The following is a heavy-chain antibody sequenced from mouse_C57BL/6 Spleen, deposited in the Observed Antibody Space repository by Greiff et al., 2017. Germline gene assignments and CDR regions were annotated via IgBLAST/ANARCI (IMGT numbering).Heavy chain of an antibody. J-gene: IGHJ2*01. Sequence: EVQLQPSGAELVKPGASVKLSCTASGFNITDYYMHWVKQRTEQGLEWIGRIDPEDGETKYAPQFQGQAPITADTSSNTAYLQLSLRTSEDTADYYCAVITSVGASDYWGQGTTLTGSS. V-gene: IGHV14-2*01. CDR1: GFNITDYY. CDR2: IDPEDGET. D-gene: IGHD1-1*01. CDR3: AVITSVGASDY.